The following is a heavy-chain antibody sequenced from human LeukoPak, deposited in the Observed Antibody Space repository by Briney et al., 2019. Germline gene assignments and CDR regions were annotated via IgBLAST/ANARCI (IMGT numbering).Heavy chain of an antibody. V-gene: IGHV3-23*01. Sequence: GGSLTLSWPASAFTFSSYAMSWVRQAPWKGLEWVSAISGSGGSTYYADSVKGRFTISIDNSKNTLYLQMNSLRAEDTAVYYCATSVWFGELFPFDYWGQGTLVTVSS. CDR1: AFTFSSYA. J-gene: IGHJ4*02. CDR3: ATSVWFGELFPFDY. CDR2: ISGSGGST. D-gene: IGHD3-10*01.